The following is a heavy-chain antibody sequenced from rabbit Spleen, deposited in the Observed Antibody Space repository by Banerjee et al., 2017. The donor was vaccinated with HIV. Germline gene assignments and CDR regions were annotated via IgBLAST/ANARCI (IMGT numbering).Heavy chain of an antibody. CDR3: ARDLTGAIGWNFNL. J-gene: IGHJ4*01. CDR1: GFTLNNYW. D-gene: IGHD7-1*01. Sequence: QQQLVESGGGQVKPGGTLTLSCKASGFTLNNYWIWWVRQAPGKGLEWIACINTATGKGVYARWAKGRFTISKSSSTTVTLQMTSLTAADTATYFCARDLTGAIGWNFNLWGPGTLVTVS. V-gene: IGHV1S45*01. CDR2: INTATGKG.